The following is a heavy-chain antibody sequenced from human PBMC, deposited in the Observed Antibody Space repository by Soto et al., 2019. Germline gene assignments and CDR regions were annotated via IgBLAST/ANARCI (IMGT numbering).Heavy chain of an antibody. CDR2: IYYSGST. CDR3: ARQSRGGDIVARARFDP. CDR1: GGSISSSSYY. V-gene: IGHV4-39*01. J-gene: IGHJ5*02. D-gene: IGHD2-15*01. Sequence: QLQLQELGPGLVKPSETLSLTCTVSGGSISSSSYYWGWIRQPPGKGLEWIGSIYYSGSTYYNPSLKSRVTISVDTSKNQFSLKRSSVTAADTAVYYFARQSRGGDIVARARFDPWGQGTLVTVSS.